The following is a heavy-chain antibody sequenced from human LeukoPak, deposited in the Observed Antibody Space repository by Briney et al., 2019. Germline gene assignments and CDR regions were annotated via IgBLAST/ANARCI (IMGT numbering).Heavy chain of an antibody. CDR2: INQDGSTK. V-gene: IGHV3-7*01. CDR3: AREKGIMIRKMAFEV. CDR1: GFRFSSHW. Sequence: GGSLGLSCVASGFRFSSHWMSWVRHTPGKGLEWVANINQDGSTKYYRDFAKGRFTISRDNAQNSLYLQINSLRAEDTAVYYCAREKGIMIRKMAFEVWGQGTMVTVSS. D-gene: IGHD3-16*01. J-gene: IGHJ3*01.